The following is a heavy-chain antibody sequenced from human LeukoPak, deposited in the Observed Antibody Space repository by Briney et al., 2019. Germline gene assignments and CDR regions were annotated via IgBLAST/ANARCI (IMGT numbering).Heavy chain of an antibody. CDR2: IYTTGTS. J-gene: IGHJ5*02. Sequence: SETLSLTCTVSGVSVSIDHYHWNWIRQPPGKGLEWIGNIYTTGTSRYNPSLKSRVSISLDTSNNLVSLKLTSVTAADTAVYYCAREGSSFDLLTTNYNRWFDPWGQGTPVTVSS. CDR3: AREGSSFDLLTTNYNRWFDP. V-gene: IGHV4-61*01. D-gene: IGHD3-9*01. CDR1: GVSVSIDHYH.